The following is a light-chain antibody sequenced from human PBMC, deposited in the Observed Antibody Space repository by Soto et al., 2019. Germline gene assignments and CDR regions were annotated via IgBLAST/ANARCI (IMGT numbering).Light chain of an antibody. CDR2: EAT. J-gene: IGLJ3*02. CDR3: CSYAGGSTLV. Sequence: QSALTQPASVSGSPGQSITISCTGTSSDIGTYNLVSWYQHHPGNAPKLMIYEATKRPSGVSSSFSGSKSGNTASLTISGLQTEDEADYYCCSYAGGSTLVFGGGTKLTVL. V-gene: IGLV2-23*01. CDR1: SSDIGTYNL.